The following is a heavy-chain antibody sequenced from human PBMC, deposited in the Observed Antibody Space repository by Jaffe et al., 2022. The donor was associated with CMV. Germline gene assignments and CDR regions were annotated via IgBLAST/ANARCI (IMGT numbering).Heavy chain of an antibody. Sequence: EVRLVESGGGLVQPGGSLRLSCAASGFTFSSYTMNWVRQAPGKGLEWVSYISSSSSIIYYADSVKGRFTISRDNAKNSLYLQMNSLRDEDAALYYCARDGIRCTGTSCYDSWGQGTLVTVSS. J-gene: IGHJ4*02. D-gene: IGHD2-2*01. V-gene: IGHV3-48*02. CDR1: GFTFSSYT. CDR2: ISSSSSII. CDR3: ARDGIRCTGTSCYDS.